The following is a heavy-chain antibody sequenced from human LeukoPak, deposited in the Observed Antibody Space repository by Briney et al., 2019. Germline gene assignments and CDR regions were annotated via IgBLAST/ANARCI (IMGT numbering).Heavy chain of an antibody. Sequence: GGSLRLSCAASGFTFSSYAMRWVRQAPGKGMEWVSVISTGGGSTYYADSVKGRFTISRDNSKNTLYLQMSSLRAEDTAVYYCAKDRGAAAGRGGFDYWGQGTLVTVSS. CDR3: AKDRGAAAGRGGFDY. J-gene: IGHJ4*02. V-gene: IGHV3-23*01. CDR1: GFTFSSYA. CDR2: ISTGGGST. D-gene: IGHD6-13*01.